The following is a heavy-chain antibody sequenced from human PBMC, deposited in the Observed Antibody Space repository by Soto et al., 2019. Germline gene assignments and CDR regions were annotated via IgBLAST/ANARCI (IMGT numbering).Heavy chain of an antibody. CDR1: GFTFSSYG. D-gene: IGHD5-12*01. CDR3: ARDGGATLNWFDP. J-gene: IGHJ5*02. V-gene: IGHV3-33*01. CDR2: IWDDGSNK. Sequence: GGSLRLSCAASGFTFSSYGMHWVRQAPGKGLEWVAVIWDDGSNKYYEDSVKGRFTISRDNSKNTLYLQMNSLRAEDTAVYYCARDGGATLNWFDPWGQGTLVTVSS.